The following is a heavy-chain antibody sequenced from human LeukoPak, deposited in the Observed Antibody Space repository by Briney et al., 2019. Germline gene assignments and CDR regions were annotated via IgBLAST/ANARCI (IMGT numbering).Heavy chain of an antibody. CDR1: GFTFSDFW. CDR2: ISGSGGST. CDR3: AKDRVAVVPAACFDY. Sequence: GGSLRLSCAGSGFTFSDFWMTWVRQTPGKGLEWVSAISGSGGSTYYADSVKGRFTISRDNSKNTLYLQMNSLRAEDTAVYYCAKDRVAVVPAACFDYWGQGTLVTVSS. D-gene: IGHD2-2*01. V-gene: IGHV3-23*01. J-gene: IGHJ4*02.